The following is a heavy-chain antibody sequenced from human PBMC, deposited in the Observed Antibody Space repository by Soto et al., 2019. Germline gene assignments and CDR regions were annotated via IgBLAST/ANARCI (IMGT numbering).Heavy chain of an antibody. Sequence: QVQLVQSGAEVKKPGASVKVSCKASGYTFTNYDINWVRQATGHGLEWVGWMNPNSGHTGFAQKFQGRVTMTRDTSISTAYMELSSLSSEDTAVYYCARGRSSYGDYINWYCDLWGRGTLVTVSS. CDR2: MNPNSGHT. CDR3: ARGRSSYGDYINWYCDL. V-gene: IGHV1-8*01. J-gene: IGHJ2*01. CDR1: GYTFTNYD. D-gene: IGHD4-17*01.